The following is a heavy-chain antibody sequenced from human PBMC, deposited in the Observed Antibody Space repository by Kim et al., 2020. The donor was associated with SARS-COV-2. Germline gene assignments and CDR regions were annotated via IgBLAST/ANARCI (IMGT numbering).Heavy chain of an antibody. CDR1: GFTFDDYA. CDR2: ISGDGGST. CDR3: AKDRRELLRGDAFDI. J-gene: IGHJ3*02. Sequence: GGSLRLSCAASGFTFDDYAMHWVRQAPGKGLEWVSLISGDGGSTYYADSVKGRFTISRDNSKNSLYLQMNSLRTEDTALYYCAKDRRELLRGDAFDIWGQGTMVTVSS. D-gene: IGHD1-26*01. V-gene: IGHV3-43*02.